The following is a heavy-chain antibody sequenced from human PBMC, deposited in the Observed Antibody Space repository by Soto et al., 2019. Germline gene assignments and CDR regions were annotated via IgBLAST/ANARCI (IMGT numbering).Heavy chain of an antibody. CDR2: IYYSGST. CDR1: GGSISSSSYY. V-gene: IGHV4-39*01. D-gene: IGHD3-10*01. Sequence: SETLSLTCTVSGGSISSSSYYWGWIRQPPGKGLEWIGSIYYSGSTYYNPSLKSRVTISVDTSKNQFSLRLSSVTAADTAVYYCASHYYGSGSYYVGTFDYWGQGTLVTVSS. CDR3: ASHYYGSGSYYVGTFDY. J-gene: IGHJ4*02.